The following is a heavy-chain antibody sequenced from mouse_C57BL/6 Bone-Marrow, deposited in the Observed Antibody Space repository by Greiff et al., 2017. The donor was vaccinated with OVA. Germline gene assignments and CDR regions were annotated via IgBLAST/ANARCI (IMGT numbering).Heavy chain of an antibody. V-gene: IGHV1-15*01. CDR2: IDPETGGT. D-gene: IGHD6-1*01. J-gene: IGHJ4*01. CDR3: TGCHYYALDY. CDR1: GYTFTDYE. Sequence: QVQLQQPGAELVRPGASVTLSCKASGYTFTDYEMHWVKQTPGHGLEWIGAIDPETGGTAYNQKFKGKAILTVDKPSSTAYMELRILTSEDSAYYCCTGCHYYALDYWGQGTSVTVSA.